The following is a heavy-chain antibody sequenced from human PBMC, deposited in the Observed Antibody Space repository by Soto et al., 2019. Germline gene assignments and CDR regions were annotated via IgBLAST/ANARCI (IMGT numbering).Heavy chain of an antibody. D-gene: IGHD6-6*01. Sequence: KPSETLSLTCTVSGGSISSGGYYWSWIRQHPGKGLEWIGYIYYSGSTYYNPSLKSRVTISVDTSKNQFSLKLSSVTAADTAVYYCARDVQSSSAKFYYYYGMDVWGQGTTVTVSS. V-gene: IGHV4-31*03. CDR2: IYYSGST. CDR1: GGSISSGGYY. J-gene: IGHJ6*02. CDR3: ARDVQSSSAKFYYYYGMDV.